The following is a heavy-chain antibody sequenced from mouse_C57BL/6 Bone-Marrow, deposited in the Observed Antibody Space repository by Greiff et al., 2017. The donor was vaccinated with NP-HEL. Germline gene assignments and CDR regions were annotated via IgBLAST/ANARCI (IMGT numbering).Heavy chain of an antibody. D-gene: IGHD2-5*01. CDR3: TNSNYNY. CDR2: IDPENGDT. J-gene: IGHJ2*01. Sequence: DVQLQESGAELVRPGASVKLSCTASGFNIKDDYMHWVKQRPEQGLEWIGWIDPENGDTEYASKFQGKATITADTSSNTAYLQLSSLTSEDTAVYYCTNSNYNYWGQGTTLTVSS. V-gene: IGHV14-4*01. CDR1: GFNIKDDY.